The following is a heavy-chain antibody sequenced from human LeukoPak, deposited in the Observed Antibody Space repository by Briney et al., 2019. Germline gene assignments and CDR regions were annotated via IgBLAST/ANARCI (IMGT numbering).Heavy chain of an antibody. D-gene: IGHD5-24*01. CDR1: GFTVTGYY. Sequence: PGGSLRLSCAASGFTVTGYYMSWVRQAPGKGLEWVSVIYRDGTTHHADSVKGRFTISRDNAKNSLYLQMNSLRAEDTALYYCAKDKMATITVLGYWGQGTLVTVSS. V-gene: IGHV3-53*05. CDR3: AKDKMATITVLGY. J-gene: IGHJ4*02. CDR2: IYRDGTT.